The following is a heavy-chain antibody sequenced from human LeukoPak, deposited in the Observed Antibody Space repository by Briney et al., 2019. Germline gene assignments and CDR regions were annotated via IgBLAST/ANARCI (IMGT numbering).Heavy chain of an antibody. Sequence: SETLSLTCAVYGGSFSGYYWSWIRQPPGKGLEWIGEINHSGSTNYNPSLKSRVTISVDTSKNQFSLKLSSVTAADTVVYYCARAVGGSGNYYFDYWGQGTLVTVSS. D-gene: IGHD3-10*01. CDR2: INHSGST. J-gene: IGHJ4*02. CDR3: ARAVGGSGNYYFDY. CDR1: GGSFSGYY. V-gene: IGHV4-34*01.